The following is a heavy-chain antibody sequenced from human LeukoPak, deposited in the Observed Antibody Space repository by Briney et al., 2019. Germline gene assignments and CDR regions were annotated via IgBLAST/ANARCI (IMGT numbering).Heavy chain of an antibody. D-gene: IGHD3-3*01. CDR1: GFTFGKYW. V-gene: IGHV3-7*03. Sequence: GGSLRLSCVASGFTFGKYWMSWVRQVPGKGLEWVANIKLDGSEKNYVDSVKGRFTVSRDNTKNSLYLQMNSLRAEDTAVFYCARDQYDTWSRRGNFDSWGQGTLVIVSS. CDR3: ARDQYDTWSRRGNFDS. CDR2: IKLDGSEK. J-gene: IGHJ4*02.